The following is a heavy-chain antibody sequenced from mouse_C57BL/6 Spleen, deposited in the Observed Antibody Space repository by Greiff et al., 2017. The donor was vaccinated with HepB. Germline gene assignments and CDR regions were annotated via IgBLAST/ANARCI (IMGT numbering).Heavy chain of an antibody. Sequence: QVHVKQPGAELVKPGASVKLSCKASGYTFTSYWMHWVKQRPGQGLEWIGMIHPNSGSTNYNEKFKSKATLTVDKSSSTAYMQLSSLTSEDSAVYYCASDGFYYFDYWGQGTTLTVSS. CDR3: ASDGFYYFDY. V-gene: IGHV1-64*01. J-gene: IGHJ2*01. D-gene: IGHD2-3*01. CDR1: GYTFTSYW. CDR2: IHPNSGST.